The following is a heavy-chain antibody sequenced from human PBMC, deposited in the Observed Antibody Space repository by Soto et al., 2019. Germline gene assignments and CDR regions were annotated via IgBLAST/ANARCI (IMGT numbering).Heavy chain of an antibody. Sequence: QVQLVQSGAEVKKPGASVKVSCKASGYTFTSYGISWVRQAPGQGLEWMGWISAYNGNTNYAQKLQGRVTMSTDTSTSTAYMELRSLRSDDTAVYYCARVSPGSYRPEYNWFDPWGQGTLVTVSS. D-gene: IGHD3-16*02. J-gene: IGHJ5*02. CDR1: GYTFTSYG. CDR3: ARVSPGSYRPEYNWFDP. V-gene: IGHV1-18*01. CDR2: ISAYNGNT.